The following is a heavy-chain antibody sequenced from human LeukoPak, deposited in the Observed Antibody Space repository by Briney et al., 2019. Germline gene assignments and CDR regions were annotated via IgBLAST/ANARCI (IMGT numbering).Heavy chain of an antibody. D-gene: IGHD4-17*01. CDR3: ASHHDYGDYVAFDI. CDR2: IYNSGNT. Sequence: SETLSLTCTVSGSSISSDYYWGWIRQPPGRGLEWIGSIYNSGNTYSNPSLKSRVNLSLDGSKNQFSLKLSSVTAADTAVYYCASHHDYGDYVAFDIWGQGTMVTVSS. J-gene: IGHJ3*02. V-gene: IGHV4-38-2*02. CDR1: GSSISSDYY.